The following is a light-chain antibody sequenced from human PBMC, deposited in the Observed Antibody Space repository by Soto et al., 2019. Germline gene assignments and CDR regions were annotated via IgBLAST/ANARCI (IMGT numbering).Light chain of an antibody. V-gene: IGKV3-20*01. J-gene: IGKJ5*01. Sequence: EIVLTQSPDTLSLSPGERATLSCXXXQSVGPSQLAWSQQKGGRAPRLLIYDASSRATGIPDRFSGSGSGTDFTLTITSLEPEDFAVYYCQQYGGSPRTFGQGTRLEMK. CDR3: QQYGGSPRT. CDR2: DAS. CDR1: QSVGPSQ.